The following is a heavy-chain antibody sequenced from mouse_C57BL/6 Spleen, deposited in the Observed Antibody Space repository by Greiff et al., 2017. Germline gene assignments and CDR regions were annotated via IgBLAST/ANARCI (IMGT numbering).Heavy chain of an antibody. CDR1: GFTFSNYW. CDR3: TGDYSNYDGELWFDY. V-gene: IGHV6-3*01. D-gene: IGHD2-5*01. J-gene: IGHJ2*01. CDR2: IRLKSDNYAT. Sequence: EVKVEESGGGLVQPGGSMKLSCVASGFTFSNYWMNWVRQSPEKGLEWVAQIRLKSDNYATHYAESVKGRFTISRDDSKSSVYLQMNNLRSEDTGIYYCTGDYSNYDGELWFDYWGQGTTLTVSS.